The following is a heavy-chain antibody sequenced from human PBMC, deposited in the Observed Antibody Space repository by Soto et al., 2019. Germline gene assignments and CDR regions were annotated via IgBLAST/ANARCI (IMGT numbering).Heavy chain of an antibody. CDR1: GFTFSSYA. D-gene: IGHD3-22*01. V-gene: IGHV3-23*01. Sequence: GGSLRLSCAASGFTFSSYAMSWVRQAPGKGLEWVSAISGSGGGTYYADSVKGRFTISRDNSKNTLYLQMNSLRAEDTAVYYCAKDWQDYYDSSGYFDYWGQGTLVTVSS. CDR2: ISGSGGGT. CDR3: AKDWQDYYDSSGYFDY. J-gene: IGHJ4*02.